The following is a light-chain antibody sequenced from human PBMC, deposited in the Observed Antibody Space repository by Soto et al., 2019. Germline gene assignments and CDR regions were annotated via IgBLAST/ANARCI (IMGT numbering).Light chain of an antibody. V-gene: IGKV3-15*01. CDR3: QQYNNWPRT. Sequence: EIVRTQSPATLSVSPGERATLSCRASQSVSSNLAWYQQKPGQAPRLLIYGASTRATGIPARFSGSGSGTEFTLTISSLQSEEFAVYYCQQYNNWPRTFGQGTKVDIK. J-gene: IGKJ1*01. CDR1: QSVSSN. CDR2: GAS.